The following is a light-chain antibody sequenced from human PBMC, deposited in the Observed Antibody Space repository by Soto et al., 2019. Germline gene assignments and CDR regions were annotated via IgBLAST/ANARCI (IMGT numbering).Light chain of an antibody. J-gene: IGKJ4*01. CDR1: HSVNSH. CDR3: QQYGYSPLT. V-gene: IGKV3-20*01. CDR2: GAS. Sequence: MMLTHSPATFSVSPVEIVTLSFRTSHSVNSHVAWYQQKPGQAPRLLLYGASTRATGIPVRFSGSGFGTDFTLTISRLEPEDFAVYYCQQYGYSPLTFGGGTKVDIK.